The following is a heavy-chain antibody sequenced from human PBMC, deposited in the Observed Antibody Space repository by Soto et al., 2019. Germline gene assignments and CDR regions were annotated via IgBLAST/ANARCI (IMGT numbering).Heavy chain of an antibody. J-gene: IGHJ4*02. CDR2: IKQDGSEK. D-gene: IGHD3-22*01. CDR1: GFTFSSYW. V-gene: IGHV3-7*03. Sequence: GGSLRLSCAASGFTFSSYWMSWVRQAPGKGLEWVANIKQDGSEKYYVDSVKGRFTISRDNAKNSLYLQMNSLRAEDTAVYYCARDRYYDSSGSPLYYFDYRGQGTLVTVSS. CDR3: ARDRYYDSSGSPLYYFDY.